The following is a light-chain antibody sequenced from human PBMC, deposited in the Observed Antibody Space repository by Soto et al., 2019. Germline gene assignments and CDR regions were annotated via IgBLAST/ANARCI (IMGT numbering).Light chain of an antibody. Sequence: QSVLTQPPSASGTPGQRVTISCSVSSSNIGSNYLYWYQQLPGTAPKLLIYRNNERPSGVPDRFSGSKSGTSASLAISGLRSEDEADYYCAAWDDSLSAVVFGGGTKLTVL. CDR1: SSNIGSNY. CDR2: RNN. CDR3: AAWDDSLSAVV. J-gene: IGLJ2*01. V-gene: IGLV1-47*01.